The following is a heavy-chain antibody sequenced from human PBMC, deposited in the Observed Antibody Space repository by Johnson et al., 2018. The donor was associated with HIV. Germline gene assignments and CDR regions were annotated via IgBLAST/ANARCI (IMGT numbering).Heavy chain of an antibody. V-gene: IGHV3-33*05. CDR2: ISHDGSHK. J-gene: IGHJ3*02. Sequence: VQLVESGGGVVQPGRSLRLSCAASGFTFSSYGMHWVRQAPGKGLEWVAVISHDGSHKYYADSVKGRFSLSRDISKNMLYLQMNSLRAEDTAVYYCAKTHPDPYDYVWGDAFDICGQGTMVTVSS. D-gene: IGHD3-16*01. CDR1: GFTFSSYG. CDR3: AKTHPDPYDYVWGDAFDI.